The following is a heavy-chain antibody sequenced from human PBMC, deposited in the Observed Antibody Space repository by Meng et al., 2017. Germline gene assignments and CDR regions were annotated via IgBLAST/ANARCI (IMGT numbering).Heavy chain of an antibody. Sequence: QVLLQQWGAGLLKPSEPLSLTCAVYGGSFSGYYWSWIRQPPGKGLEWIGEINHSGSTNYNPSLKSRVTISVDTSKNQFSLKLSSVTAADTAVYYCASQALVRDKNKPIDYWGQGTLVTVSS. J-gene: IGHJ4*02. V-gene: IGHV4-34*01. CDR3: ASQALVRDKNKPIDY. CDR2: INHSGST. CDR1: GGSFSGYY. D-gene: IGHD3-10*01.